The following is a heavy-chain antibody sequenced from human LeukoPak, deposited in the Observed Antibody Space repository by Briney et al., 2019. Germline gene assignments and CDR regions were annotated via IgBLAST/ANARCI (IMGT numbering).Heavy chain of an antibody. CDR3: AKRVSGTTFY. CDR2: ISGSGATT. Sequence: GGSLRLSCAASGFSFSSYVMSWVRQAPGKGLEWVSAISGSGATTYYADSVKGRFTISRDNSKNTLYLHMNSLRAEDTAVYYCAKRVSGTTFYWGQGTLVTVSS. D-gene: IGHD1-1*01. CDR1: GFSFSSYV. V-gene: IGHV3-23*01. J-gene: IGHJ4*02.